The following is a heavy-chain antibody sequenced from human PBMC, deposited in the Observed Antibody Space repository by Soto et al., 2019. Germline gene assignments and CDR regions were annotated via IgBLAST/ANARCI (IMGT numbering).Heavy chain of an antibody. Sequence: SETLSLTCAVSGGSIISSNWWNWVRQPPGKGLEWIGEVYHSGSTTYKPSLRSRVTISVDKSKNQFSLKLSSVTAADTAIYYCARRDWSGTTSHFYYDYWGQGALVTVSS. D-gene: IGHD4-17*01. CDR2: VYHSGST. CDR1: GGSIISSNW. J-gene: IGHJ4*02. CDR3: ARRDWSGTTSHFYYDY. V-gene: IGHV4-4*02.